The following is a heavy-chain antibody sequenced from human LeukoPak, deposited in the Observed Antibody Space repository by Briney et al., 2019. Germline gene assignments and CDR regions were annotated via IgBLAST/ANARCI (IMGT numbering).Heavy chain of an antibody. D-gene: IGHD5-12*01. CDR2: IYSGST. V-gene: IGHV4-39*07. J-gene: IGHJ3*02. CDR1: GGSISSSSYY. CDR3: ARTDIVATINAFDI. Sequence: PSETLSLTCTVSGGSISSSSYYWGWIRQPPGKGLEWIGSIYSGSTYYNPSLKSRVTISVDTSKNQFSLKLSSVTAADTAVYYCARTDIVATINAFDIWGQGTMVTVSS.